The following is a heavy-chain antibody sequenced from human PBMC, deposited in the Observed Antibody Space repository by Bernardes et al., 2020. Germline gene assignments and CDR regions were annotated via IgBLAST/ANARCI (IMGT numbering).Heavy chain of an antibody. D-gene: IGHD2-2*01. V-gene: IGHV4-34*01. CDR1: GGSFSGYY. CDR2: INHSGST. Sequence: SETLSLTCAVYGGSFSGYYWSWIRQPPGKGLEWIGEINHSGSTNYNPSLKSRVTISVDTSKNQFSLKLSSVTAADTAVYYCARGGPYIVVVPAATNYYYMDVWGKGTTVTVSS. J-gene: IGHJ6*03. CDR3: ARGGPYIVVVPAATNYYYMDV.